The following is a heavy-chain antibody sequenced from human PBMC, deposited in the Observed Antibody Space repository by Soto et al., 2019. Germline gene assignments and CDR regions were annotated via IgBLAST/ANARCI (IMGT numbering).Heavy chain of an antibody. CDR1: GYTFTSYA. D-gene: IGHD3-22*01. CDR2: INAGNGNT. Sequence: QVQLVQSGAEVKKPGASVKVSCKASGYTFTSYAMHWVRQAPGQRLEWMGWINAGNGNTKYSQKFQGRVTITRDTSASTADMELSSLRSEDTAVYYCASGYYDSSGYYYFDYWGQGTLVTVSS. CDR3: ASGYYDSSGYYYFDY. J-gene: IGHJ4*02. V-gene: IGHV1-3*01.